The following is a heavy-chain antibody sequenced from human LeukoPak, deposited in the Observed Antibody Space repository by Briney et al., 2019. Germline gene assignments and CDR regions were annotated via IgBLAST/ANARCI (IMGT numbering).Heavy chain of an antibody. CDR1: GFTFSSYA. J-gene: IGHJ4*02. Sequence: PGGSLRLSCAASGFTFSSYAMSWVRQAPGKGLEWVSAISGSGGSTYYADSVKGRFTISRDNSKNTLYLQRNSLRAEDTAVYYCAKRGSGNLYNPPDYWGQGTLVTVSS. V-gene: IGHV3-23*01. CDR3: AKRGSGNLYNPPDY. D-gene: IGHD1-14*01. CDR2: ISGSGGST.